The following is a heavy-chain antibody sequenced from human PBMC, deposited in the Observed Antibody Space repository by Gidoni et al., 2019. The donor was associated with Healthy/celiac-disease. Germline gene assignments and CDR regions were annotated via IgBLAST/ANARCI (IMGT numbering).Heavy chain of an antibody. Sequence: GGRFSAYYWSWIRQPPGKGLEWIGEINHSGSTNYNPSLKSRVTISVATSKNQFSLKLSSVTAADTAVYYCARSGGAARHHYFAYWGQGTLVTVSS. J-gene: IGHJ4*02. D-gene: IGHD6-6*01. CDR1: GGRFSAYY. CDR3: ARSGGAARHHYFAY. CDR2: INHSGST. V-gene: IGHV4-34*01.